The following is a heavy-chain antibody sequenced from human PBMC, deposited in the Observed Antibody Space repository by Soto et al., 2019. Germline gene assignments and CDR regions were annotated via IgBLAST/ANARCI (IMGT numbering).Heavy chain of an antibody. CDR1: GGTFSSYA. J-gene: IGHJ4*02. CDR2: IIPIFGTA. Sequence: SVKVSCKASGGTFSSYAISWVRQAPGQGLEWMGGIIPIFGTANYAQKFQGRVTITADESTSIAYMELSSLRSEDTAVYYCARVKGMTTVGVFDYWGQGTLVTVSS. D-gene: IGHD4-4*01. CDR3: ARVKGMTTVGVFDY. V-gene: IGHV1-69*13.